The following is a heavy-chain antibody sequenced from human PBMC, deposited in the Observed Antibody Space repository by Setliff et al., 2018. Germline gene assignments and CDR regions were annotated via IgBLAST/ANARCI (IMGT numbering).Heavy chain of an antibody. CDR1: GYTFNSYG. Sequence: ASVKVSCKASGYTFNSYGITWVRQAPGQGLEWMGWISCYDGNTRYARKIQGRATMTTDTSTSTVYMELRSLRSDDTAVYYCARDREGIIVGVPSVWGQGTLVTVSS. D-gene: IGHD1-26*01. CDR3: ARDREGIIVGVPSV. V-gene: IGHV1-18*01. J-gene: IGHJ4*02. CDR2: ISCYDGNT.